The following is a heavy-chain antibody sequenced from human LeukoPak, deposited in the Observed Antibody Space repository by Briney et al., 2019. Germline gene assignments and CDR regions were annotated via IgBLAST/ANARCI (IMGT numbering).Heavy chain of an antibody. CDR1: GFTFSSYA. Sequence: AGGSLRLSCAASGFTFSSYAMSWARQAPGKGLEWVSATSGSGGSTYYADSVKGRFTISRDNSKNTLYLQMNSLRAEDTAVYYCAKDRVSGLGYYGSGSPRYWGQGTLVTVSS. CDR3: AKDRVSGLGYYGSGSPRY. D-gene: IGHD3-10*01. V-gene: IGHV3-23*01. J-gene: IGHJ4*02. CDR2: TSGSGGST.